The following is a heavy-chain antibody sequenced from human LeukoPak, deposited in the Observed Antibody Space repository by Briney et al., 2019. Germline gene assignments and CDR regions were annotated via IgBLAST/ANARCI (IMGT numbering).Heavy chain of an antibody. CDR1: GFTFSSYE. Sequence: PGGSLRLSCAASGFTFSSYEMNWARQAPGKGLEWVSYISSSGSTIYYADSVKGRFTISRDNAKNSLYLQMNSLRAEDTAVYYCARADDYLSYFDYWGQGTLVTVSS. V-gene: IGHV3-48*03. CDR3: ARADDYLSYFDY. J-gene: IGHJ4*02. CDR2: ISSSGSTI. D-gene: IGHD4-11*01.